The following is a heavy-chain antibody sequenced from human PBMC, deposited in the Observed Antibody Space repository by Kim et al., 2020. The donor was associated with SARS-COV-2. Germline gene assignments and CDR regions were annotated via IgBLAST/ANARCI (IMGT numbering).Heavy chain of an antibody. D-gene: IGHD3-22*01. CDR3: ARENRMSAYYDSSGYYGRYYYYYYGMDV. CDR1: GYTFTSYG. CDR2: ISAYNGNT. V-gene: IGHV1-18*01. J-gene: IGHJ6*02. Sequence: ASVKVSCKASGYTFTSYGISWVRQAPGQGLEWMGWISAYNGNTNYAQKLQGRVTMTTDTSTSTAYMELRSLRSDDTAVYYCARENRMSAYYDSSGYYGRYYYYYYGMDVWGQGTTVTVSS.